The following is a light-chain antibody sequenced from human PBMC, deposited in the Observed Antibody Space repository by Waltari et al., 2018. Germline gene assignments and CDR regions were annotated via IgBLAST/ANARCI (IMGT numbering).Light chain of an antibody. Sequence: DIQMTQSPSSLSASVGDRVTITCRASQGITNDLAWYQQKPGETPKLLIYEASSLQSGIPSRFSGSGSGTDFTLTISSLQSEDFVTYYCQHYYSTPWTFGQGTKVEIK. CDR3: QHYYSTPWT. J-gene: IGKJ1*01. V-gene: IGKV1-NL1*01. CDR1: QGITND. CDR2: EAS.